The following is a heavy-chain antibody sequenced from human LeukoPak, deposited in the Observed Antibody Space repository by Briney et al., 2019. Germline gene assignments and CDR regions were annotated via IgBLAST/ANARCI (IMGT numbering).Heavy chain of an antibody. Sequence: GGSLRLSCAASGFTFTTYRMSWVRQLPGKGLEWVANINQDGTEKYYVDSVKGRFTISRDNAKNSLDLQMNSLRVEDTGIYYCVKVAKYYYGSETYYFFEHWGQGTPVTASS. J-gene: IGHJ4*02. CDR2: INQDGTEK. CDR3: VKVAKYYYGSETYYFFEH. V-gene: IGHV3-7*01. CDR1: GFTFTTYR. D-gene: IGHD3-10*01.